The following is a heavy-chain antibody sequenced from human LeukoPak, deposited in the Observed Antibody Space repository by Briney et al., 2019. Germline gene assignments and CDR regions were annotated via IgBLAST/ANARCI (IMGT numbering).Heavy chain of an antibody. CDR1: GGSISSYY. V-gene: IGHV4-59*01. CDR3: ASQSSSWFHFDY. D-gene: IGHD6-13*01. CDR2: IYYSGST. J-gene: IGHJ4*02. Sequence: SETLSLTCTVSGGSISSYYWGWIRQPPGKGLEWIGYIYYSGSTNYNPSLKSRVTISVDTSKNQFSLKLSSVTAADTAVYYCASQSSSWFHFDYWGQGTLVTVSS.